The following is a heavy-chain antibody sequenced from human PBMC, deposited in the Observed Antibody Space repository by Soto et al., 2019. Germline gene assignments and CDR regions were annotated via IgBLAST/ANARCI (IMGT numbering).Heavy chain of an antibody. V-gene: IGHV1-69*13. Sequence: ASVKVSCKASGGTFSSYAISWVRQAPGQGLEWMGGIIPIFGTANYAQKFQGRVTITADESTSTAYMELSSLRSEDTAVYYCARAPPSPRGYSSGRGNCFDPWGQGTRVTVSS. CDR2: IIPIFGTA. CDR1: GGTFSSYA. J-gene: IGHJ5*02. CDR3: ARAPPSPRGYSSGRGNCFDP. D-gene: IGHD5-18*01.